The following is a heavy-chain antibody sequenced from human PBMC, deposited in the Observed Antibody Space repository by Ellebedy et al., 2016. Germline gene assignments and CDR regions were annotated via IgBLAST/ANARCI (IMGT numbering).Heavy chain of an antibody. CDR3: ARRYDSSGYYGWSWFDP. D-gene: IGHD3-22*01. CDR1: GYTFTSYD. V-gene: IGHV1-8*01. CDR2: MNPNSGNT. J-gene: IGHJ5*02. Sequence: ASVKVSCKASGYTFTSYDINWVRQATGQGLEWMGWMNPNSGNTGYAQKFQGRVTMTRNTSISTAYMELSSLRSEDTAVYYCARRYDSSGYYGWSWFDPWGQGTLVTVSS.